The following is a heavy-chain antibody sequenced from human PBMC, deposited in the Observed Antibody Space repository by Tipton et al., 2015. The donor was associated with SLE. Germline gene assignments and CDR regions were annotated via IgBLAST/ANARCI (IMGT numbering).Heavy chain of an antibody. D-gene: IGHD1-26*01. CDR2: VYYSWST. V-gene: IGHV4-61*08. Sequence: TLSLTCTVSGGSFSSGVFYSSWIRRHPGKSLEWIGYVYYSWSTTYNPSLKSRVTMSVDTSKNQFSLKLSSVHAADTAVYYCARARRRPRGSGVDCWGPGTLVTVA. CDR1: GGSFSSGVFY. J-gene: IGHJ4*02. CDR3: ARARRRPRGSGVDC.